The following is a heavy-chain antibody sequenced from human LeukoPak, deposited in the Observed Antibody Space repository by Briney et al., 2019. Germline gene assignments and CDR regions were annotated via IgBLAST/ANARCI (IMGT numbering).Heavy chain of an antibody. CDR1: GFTFSSYG. J-gene: IGHJ6*02. CDR2: ISYDGGNK. Sequence: GGSLRLSCAASGFTFSSYGMHWVRQAPGKGLEWVAVISYDGGNKYYADSVKGRFTISRDNSKNTLYLQMNSLRAEDTAVYYCAKDGPLYCSGGSCYTMYGMDVWGQGTTVTVSS. D-gene: IGHD2-15*01. CDR3: AKDGPLYCSGGSCYTMYGMDV. V-gene: IGHV3-30*18.